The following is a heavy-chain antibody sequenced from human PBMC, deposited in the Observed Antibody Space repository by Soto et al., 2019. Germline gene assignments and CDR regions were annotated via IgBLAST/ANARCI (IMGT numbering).Heavy chain of an antibody. CDR1: GFTFSSYA. Sequence: PGGSLRLSCAASGFTFSSYAMSWVRQAPGKGLEWVSAISGSGGSTYYADSVKGRSTISRDNSKNTLYLQMNSLRAEDTAVYYCAGGYCGGDCYSHYYYYYGMDVWGQGTTVTVSS. CDR2: ISGSGGST. D-gene: IGHD2-21*02. CDR3: AGGYCGGDCYSHYYYYYGMDV. V-gene: IGHV3-23*01. J-gene: IGHJ6*02.